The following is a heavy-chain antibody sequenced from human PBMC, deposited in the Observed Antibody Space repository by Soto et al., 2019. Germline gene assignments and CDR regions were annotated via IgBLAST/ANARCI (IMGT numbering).Heavy chain of an antibody. CDR3: ARGRASGSYYLLDY. CDR2: INPNSGNI. Sequence: AASVKVSCKASGHTFTSYEINWVRQATGHGLEWMGWINPNSGNIGYAQKFQGRVTMTRDTAIRTAYMEVSRLRSDDTAVYYCARGRASGSYYLLDYWGQGTLVTASS. CDR1: GHTFTSYE. D-gene: IGHD3-10*01. J-gene: IGHJ4*02. V-gene: IGHV1-8*01.